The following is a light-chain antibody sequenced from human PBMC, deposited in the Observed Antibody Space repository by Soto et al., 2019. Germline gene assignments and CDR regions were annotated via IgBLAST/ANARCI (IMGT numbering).Light chain of an antibody. Sequence: QSVLTQPASASGTPGQRVTISCSGRRSNIGSYTVNWYQQLPVESPKLLIYLNEQRPSGVTDRLSGSKSGTSASLAISGVQSEDVADYYWAAWDDSLNGVVFGGGTKLTVL. V-gene: IGLV1-44*01. CDR3: AAWDDSLNGVV. CDR2: LNE. J-gene: IGLJ2*01. CDR1: RSNIGSYT.